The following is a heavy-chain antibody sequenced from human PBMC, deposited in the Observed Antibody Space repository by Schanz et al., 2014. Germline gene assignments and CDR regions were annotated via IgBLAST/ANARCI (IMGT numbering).Heavy chain of an antibody. D-gene: IGHD2-2*01. J-gene: IGHJ4*01. CDR2: IHHSGST. V-gene: IGHV4-34*01. Sequence: QVQLQQWGAGLLKPSETLSLTCAVYGGSFSGYYWTWIRQPPGKGLEWIGEIHHSGSTNYNPSLKSRVPISMSPSKTQSSLKLSSVPAADTAVYYCARGEWSTSQFDYWGHGTLVTVSS. CDR3: ARGEWSTSQFDY. CDR1: GGSFSGYY.